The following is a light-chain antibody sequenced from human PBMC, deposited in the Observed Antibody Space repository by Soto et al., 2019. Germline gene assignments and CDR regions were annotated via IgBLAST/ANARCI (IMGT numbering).Light chain of an antibody. Sequence: DIQMTQSPSPLSASVRDRVTITCRASQCISTYLNWYQHKPGKAPKLLIYAASTLQSGVPSRFSGSGSGTDFTLTISSLQPEDFATYYCQQSYSTPPITFGQGTRLEIK. CDR2: AAS. V-gene: IGKV1-39*01. CDR1: QCISTY. CDR3: QQSYSTPPIT. J-gene: IGKJ5*01.